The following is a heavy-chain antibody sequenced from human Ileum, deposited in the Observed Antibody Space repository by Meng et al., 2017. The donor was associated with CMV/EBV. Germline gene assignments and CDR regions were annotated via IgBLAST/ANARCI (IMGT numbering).Heavy chain of an antibody. D-gene: IGHD2-15*01. CDR2: IREDGSQT. CDR3: ARLGYCSSGGCFYAMDV. V-gene: IGHV3-7*01. CDR1: GFTFSSHW. Sequence: GESLKISCAASGFTFSSHWMSWVRQAPGKGLEWVANIREDGSQTYYVDSVKGRFTISRDNAKNSLFLQMYSLRAEDTAVYYCARLGYCSSGGCFYAMDVWGQGTMVTVSS. J-gene: IGHJ6*02.